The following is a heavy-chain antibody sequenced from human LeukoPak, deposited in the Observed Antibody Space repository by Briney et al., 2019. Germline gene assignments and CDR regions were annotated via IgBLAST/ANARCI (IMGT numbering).Heavy chain of an antibody. D-gene: IGHD1-26*01. V-gene: IGHV4-30-4*07. CDR1: DDSISSGGYS. Sequence: SETLSLTCTVSDDSISSGGYSWSWIRQPPGKGLEWIGYIYDSGSTYYNPSLKSRVTISVDTSKKQFSLKLSSVTAADTAVYYCARGGGSYYYWGQGTLVTVSS. J-gene: IGHJ4*02. CDR2: IYDSGST. CDR3: ARGGGSYYY.